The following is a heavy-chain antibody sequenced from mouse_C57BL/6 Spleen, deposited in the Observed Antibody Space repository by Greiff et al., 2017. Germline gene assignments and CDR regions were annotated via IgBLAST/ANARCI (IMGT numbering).Heavy chain of an antibody. Sequence: VQLQQPGAELVRPGSSVKLSCKASGYTFTSYWMHWVKQRPIQGLEWIGNIDPSDSETHYNQKFKDKATLTVDKSSSTAYKQLSSLTSEDSAVYYCARETPPTRYVDVWGTGTTVTVSS. CDR1: GYTFTSYW. J-gene: IGHJ1*03. CDR3: ARETPPTRYVDV. CDR2: IDPSDSET. D-gene: IGHD1-1*01. V-gene: IGHV1-52*01.